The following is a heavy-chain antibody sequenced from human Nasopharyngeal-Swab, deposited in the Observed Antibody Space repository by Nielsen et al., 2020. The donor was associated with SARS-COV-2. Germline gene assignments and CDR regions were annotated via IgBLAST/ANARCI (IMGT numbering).Heavy chain of an antibody. CDR2: INHSGST. CDR1: GGAFIAYC. CDR3: ARGRGLRHYYYYYGMDV. J-gene: IGHJ6*02. V-gene: IGHV4-34*01. D-gene: IGHD3-3*01. Sequence: ESVSLSCAASGGAFIAYCWCWLRQRPGKGLEWIGEINHSGSTNYNPSLKSRVTISVDTSKNQFSLKLSSVTAADTAVYYCARGRGLRHYYYYYGMDVWGQGTTVTVSS.